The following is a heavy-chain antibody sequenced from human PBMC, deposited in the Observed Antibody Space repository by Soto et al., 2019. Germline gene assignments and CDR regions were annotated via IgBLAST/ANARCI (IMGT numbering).Heavy chain of an antibody. V-gene: IGHV3-21*01. CDR3: ARDSVRDYLYYYYGMDV. CDR1: GFTFSSYT. J-gene: IGHJ6*02. Sequence: VGSLRLCCAASGFTFSSYTMNWVRQAPGRGLEWVSSIGTSSSYIYYADSVKGRFTISRDNAKNSLFLQMNSLRADDTAVYYCARDSVRDYLYYYYGMDVWGQGTTVTVSS. D-gene: IGHD4-17*01. CDR2: IGTSSSYI.